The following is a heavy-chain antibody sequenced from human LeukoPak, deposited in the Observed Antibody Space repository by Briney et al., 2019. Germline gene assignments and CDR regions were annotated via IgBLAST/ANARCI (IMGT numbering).Heavy chain of an antibody. V-gene: IGHV1-18*04. CDR3: AREGGNIAYCGGDCYSAKLFDY. Sequence: VASVKVSCKAFGYTFTSNYMHWVRQAPGQGLEWMGWISAYNGNTNYAQKLQGRVTMTTDTSTSTAYMELRSLRSDDTAVYYCAREGGNIAYCGGDCYSAKLFDYWGQGTLVTVSS. D-gene: IGHD2-21*02. CDR1: GYTFTSNY. CDR2: ISAYNGNT. J-gene: IGHJ4*02.